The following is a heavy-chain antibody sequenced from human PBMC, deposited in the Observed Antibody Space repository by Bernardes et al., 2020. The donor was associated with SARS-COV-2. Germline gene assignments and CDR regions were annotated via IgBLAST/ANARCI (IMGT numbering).Heavy chain of an antibody. CDR1: GFSLSTSGMC. CDR2: IDWDDDK. V-gene: IGHV2-70*11. CDR3: STCRDGYNYAFDI. Sequence: SGPTLVKPSQTLTLTCTFSGFSLSTSGMCVSWIRQPPGKALEWLARIDWDDDKYYSTSLKTRLTISKDTSKNQVVLTMTNMDPVDTATYYCSTCRDGYNYAFDIWGQGTMVTVSS. D-gene: IGHD5-12*01. J-gene: IGHJ3*02.